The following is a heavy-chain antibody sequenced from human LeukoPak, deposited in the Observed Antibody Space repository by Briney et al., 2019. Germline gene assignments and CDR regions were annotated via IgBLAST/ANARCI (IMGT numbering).Heavy chain of an antibody. CDR1: GVSISSYY. CDR3: VRHAGSYTLDY. J-gene: IGHJ4*02. V-gene: IGHV4-59*08. D-gene: IGHD1-26*01. CDR2: IIDNGNT. Sequence: PSETLSLTCTVSGVSISSYYWSWIRQPPGKELEWIGYIIDNGNTHYNPSLKSRVTISVDTSKNQFSLKLSSVTAADTAVYYCVRHAGSYTLDYWGQGTLVTVSS.